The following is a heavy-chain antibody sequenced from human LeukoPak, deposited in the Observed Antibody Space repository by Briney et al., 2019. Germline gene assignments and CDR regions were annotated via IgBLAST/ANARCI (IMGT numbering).Heavy chain of an antibody. CDR1: GGSISSYY. CDR3: ARINFDCSGGSGYTYYFDY. J-gene: IGHJ4*02. V-gene: IGHV4-4*07. CDR2: IYTSGST. Sequence: SETLSLTCTVSGGSISSYYWSWIRQPAGKGLEWIGRIYTSGSTNYNPSLKSRVTMSVDTSKNQFSLKLSSVTAADTAVYYCARINFDCSGGSGYTYYFDYWGQGTLVTVSS. D-gene: IGHD2-15*01.